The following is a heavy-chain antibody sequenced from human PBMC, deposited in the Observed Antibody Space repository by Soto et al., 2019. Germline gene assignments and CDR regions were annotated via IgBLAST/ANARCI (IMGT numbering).Heavy chain of an antibody. CDR2: IWYDGSNK. CDR3: ARALGHSSGSYYFDY. V-gene: IGHV3-33*01. D-gene: IGHD6-19*01. CDR1: GFTFSSYG. Sequence: QVQLVESGGGVVQPGRSLRLYCAASGFTFSSYGMHWVRQAPGKGLEWVAVIWYDGSNKYYADSVKGRFTISRDNSKNTLYLQMNSLRADDTAVYYCARALGHSSGSYYFDYWGQGTLVTVSS. J-gene: IGHJ4*02.